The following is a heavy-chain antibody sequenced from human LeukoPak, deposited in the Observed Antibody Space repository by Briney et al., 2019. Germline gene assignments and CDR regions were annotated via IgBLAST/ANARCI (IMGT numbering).Heavy chain of an antibody. CDR2: IYTSGST. V-gene: IGHV4-4*07. CDR3: ASQSSPNTVPYYYYYMDV. Sequence: SETLSLTCTVSGGSISSYYWSWIRQPAGKGLEWVGRIYTSGSTNYNPSLKSRVTMSVDTSKNQFSLKLSSVTAADTAVYYCASQSSPNTVPYYYYYMDVWGKGTTVTVSS. J-gene: IGHJ6*03. CDR1: GGSISSYY. D-gene: IGHD4-11*01.